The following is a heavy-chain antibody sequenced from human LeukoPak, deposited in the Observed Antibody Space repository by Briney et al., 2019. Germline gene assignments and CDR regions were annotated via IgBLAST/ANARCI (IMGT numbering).Heavy chain of an antibody. CDR1: GVSFSGYY. V-gene: IGHV4-34*01. D-gene: IGHD6-19*01. Sequence: SETLSLTCAVYGVSFSGYYWSWIRQPPGKGLEWLGEINHSGSTNYNPSLKSRVTISVDTSKNQFSLKLSSVTAADTAVYYCASRVAVAGKGRTFDPRGQGTLVTVSS. CDR3: ASRVAVAGKGRTFDP. CDR2: INHSGST. J-gene: IGHJ5*02.